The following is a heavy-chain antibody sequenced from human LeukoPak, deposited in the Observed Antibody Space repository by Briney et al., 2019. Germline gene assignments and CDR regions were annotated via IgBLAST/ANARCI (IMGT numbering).Heavy chain of an antibody. CDR3: ARTYGSSGLGYFDL. CDR2: IYTSGSS. Sequence: SETLSLTCTVSGGSISGYYWSWIRQPAGKGLEWIGRIYTSGSSNFNPSLKSRVTMSLDTSKNQFSLKLSSVTAADTAVYYCARTYGSSGLGYFDLWGRGTLVTVSS. V-gene: IGHV4-4*07. CDR1: GGSISGYY. J-gene: IGHJ2*01. D-gene: IGHD6-13*01.